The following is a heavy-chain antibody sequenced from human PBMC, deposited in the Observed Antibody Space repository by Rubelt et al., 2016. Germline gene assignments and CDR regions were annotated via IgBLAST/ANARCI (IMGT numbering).Heavy chain of an antibody. CDR3: AKAIASRIRRGIDH. CDR2: ISGTGDDS. Sequence: EMQVVESGGGLVKPGGSLRLSCAASGFTFNDYGMTWVRQPPGQGLEWVSSISGTGDDSYYADSVRGRLTISSDNSKSTLYLKMNRLRAEDTAVYYCAKAIASRIRRGIDHWGQGTMVAVAS. CDR1: GFTFNDYG. J-gene: IGHJ4*02. V-gene: IGHV3-23*04. D-gene: IGHD3-10*01.